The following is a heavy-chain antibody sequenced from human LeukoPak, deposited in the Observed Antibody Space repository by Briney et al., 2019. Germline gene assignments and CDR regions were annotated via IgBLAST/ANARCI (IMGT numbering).Heavy chain of an antibody. J-gene: IGHJ6*02. CDR3: ASQDVHNWGYYYGMDV. CDR2: IIPIFGTA. D-gene: IGHD7-27*01. V-gene: IGHV1-69*13. CDR1: GGTFSSYA. Sequence: GASVKVSCKASGGTFSSYAISWVRQAPGQGLEWMGGIIPIFGTANYAQKFQGRVTITAGESTSTAYMELSSLRSEDTAVYYCASQDVHNWGYYYGMDVWGQGTTVTVSS.